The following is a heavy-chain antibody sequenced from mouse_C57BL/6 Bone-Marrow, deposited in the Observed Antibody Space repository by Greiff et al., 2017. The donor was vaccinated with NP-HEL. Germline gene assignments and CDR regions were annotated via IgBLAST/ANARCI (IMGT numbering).Heavy chain of an antibody. CDR3: ARMGYYYGSSCWFDY. V-gene: IGHV8-8*01. D-gene: IGHD1-1*01. Sequence: QVTLKECGPGILQPSQTLSLTCSFSGFSLSTFGMGVGWIRQPSGKGLEWLAHIWWDDDKYYNPALKSRLTISKDTSKNQVFLKIANVDTADTATYYCARMGYYYGSSCWFDYWGQGTTLTVSS. J-gene: IGHJ2*01. CDR2: IWWDDDK. CDR1: GFSLSTFGMG.